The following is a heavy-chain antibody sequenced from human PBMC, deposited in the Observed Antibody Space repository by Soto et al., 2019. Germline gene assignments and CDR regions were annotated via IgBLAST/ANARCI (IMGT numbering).Heavy chain of an antibody. J-gene: IGHJ2*01. D-gene: IGHD3-9*01. Sequence: QVQLQQWGAGPSRPLETLSLTCGVSGGSFRGYYWAWIRQSPGKGLAWIGEINDRGSINYNPSLKRRGSISVDTSKNHYSLTLRSVTAADTAVYYCARESHDILTGPPWVWYFDLWGRGTLVTVSS. V-gene: IGHV4-34*01. CDR3: ARESHDILTGPPWVWYFDL. CDR2: INDRGSI. CDR1: GGSFRGYY.